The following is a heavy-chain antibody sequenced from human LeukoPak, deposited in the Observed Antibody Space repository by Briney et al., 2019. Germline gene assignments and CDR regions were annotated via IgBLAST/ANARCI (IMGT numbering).Heavy chain of an antibody. V-gene: IGHV4-59*01. CDR3: ARDTAMGLYYYGMDV. Sequence: SETLSLTCTVSGGSISSYYWSWIRQPPGKGLEWIGYIYYSGSTNYNPSLKSRVTISVDTSKNPFSLKLSSVTAADTAVYYCARDTAMGLYYYGMDVWGKGTTVTVSS. D-gene: IGHD5-18*01. J-gene: IGHJ6*04. CDR1: GGSISSYY. CDR2: IYYSGST.